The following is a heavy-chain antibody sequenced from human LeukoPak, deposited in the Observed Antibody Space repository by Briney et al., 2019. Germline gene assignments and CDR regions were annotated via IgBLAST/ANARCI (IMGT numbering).Heavy chain of an antibody. J-gene: IGHJ4*02. CDR1: GGSISNSRYC. CDR3: ARQPSGIYFDY. CDR2: IYNSGST. V-gene: IGHV4-39*01. Sequence: SETLSLTCTVSGGSISNSRYCWGWIRQLPGKGLEWIGGIYNSGSTYYNPSLKSRVTISVDTSKNQFSLKLSSVTAADTAVYYCARQPSGIYFDYWGQGTLVTVSS.